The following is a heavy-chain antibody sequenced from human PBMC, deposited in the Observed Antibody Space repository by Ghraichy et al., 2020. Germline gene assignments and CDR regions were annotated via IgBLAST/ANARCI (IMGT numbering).Heavy chain of an antibody. CDR2: MNQDGSEK. J-gene: IGHJ4*02. V-gene: IGHV3-7*03. CDR3: ARDRGPNTFDY. Sequence: GSLRLSCAASGFTFSSFWMIWVRQAPGRGLEWVASMNQDGSEKHYVDSVKGRFTISRDNAKNSLYLQMNSLRAEDTAIYYCARDRGPNTFDYWGQGTLVTVSS. CDR1: GFTFSSFW. D-gene: IGHD3-10*01.